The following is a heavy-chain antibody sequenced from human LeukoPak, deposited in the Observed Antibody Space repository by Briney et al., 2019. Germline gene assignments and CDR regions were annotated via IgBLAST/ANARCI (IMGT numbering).Heavy chain of an antibody. CDR3: ASGSGAPAYYVNPFDY. V-gene: IGHV3-21*01. CDR2: ISSSSGSI. D-gene: IGHD3-10*02. CDR1: GFTFSSYS. Sequence: GGSLRLSCAASGFTFSSYSMTWVRQAPGKGLEWVSSISSSSGSIYYADSVKGRFTISRDNAKDSLYLQMNSLRAEDTVVYFCASGSGAPAYYVNPFDYWGQGTLVTVSS. J-gene: IGHJ4*02.